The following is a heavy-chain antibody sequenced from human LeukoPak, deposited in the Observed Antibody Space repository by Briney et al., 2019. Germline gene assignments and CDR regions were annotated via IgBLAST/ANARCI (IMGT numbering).Heavy chain of an antibody. CDR2: INPNSGGT. Sequence: ASVKVSCKASGYTFTSYGISWVRQAPGQGLEWMGWINPNSGGTNYAQKFQGRVTMTRDTSISTAYMELSRLRSDDTAVYYCARPYCRGGSCYGWFDPWGQGTLVTVSS. CDR1: GYTFTSYG. J-gene: IGHJ5*02. CDR3: ARPYCRGGSCYGWFDP. D-gene: IGHD2-15*01. V-gene: IGHV1-2*02.